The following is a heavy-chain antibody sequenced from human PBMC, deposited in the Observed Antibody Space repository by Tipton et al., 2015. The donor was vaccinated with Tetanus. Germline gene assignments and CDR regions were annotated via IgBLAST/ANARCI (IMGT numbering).Heavy chain of an antibody. J-gene: IGHJ3*02. CDR1: GFTFSDYS. V-gene: IGHV3-21*01. D-gene: IGHD2-15*01. Sequence: SLRLSCAASGFTFSDYSMNWVRQAPGKGLEWVSSISGSSNYINYADSVKGRFTISRANAKNSLYLQMNSLRAEDTAVYYCAKEGCSRCNGDSRFDIWGQGTKVTVSS. CDR3: AKEGCSRCNGDSRFDI. CDR2: ISGSSNYI.